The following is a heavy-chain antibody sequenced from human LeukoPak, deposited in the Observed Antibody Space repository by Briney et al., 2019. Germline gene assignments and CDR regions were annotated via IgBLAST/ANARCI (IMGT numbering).Heavy chain of an antibody. CDR2: ISYDGSNK. CDR1: GFTFSSYA. J-gene: IGHJ3*02. CDR3: AGHYDSSGYRVDVFDI. V-gene: IGHV3-30*04. Sequence: PGGSLRLSCAASGFTFSSYAMHWVRQAPGKGLEWVAVISYDGSNKYYADSVKGRFTISRDNSKNTLYLQMNSLRAEDTAVYHSAGHYDSSGYRVDVFDIWGQGTMVTVSS. D-gene: IGHD3-22*01.